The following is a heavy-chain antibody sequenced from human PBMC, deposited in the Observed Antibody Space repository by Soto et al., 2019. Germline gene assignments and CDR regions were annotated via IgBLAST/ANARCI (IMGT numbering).Heavy chain of an antibody. V-gene: IGHV1-69*01. CDR3: PTFAFDAAMDETRYFFDL. J-gene: IGHJ5*02. CDR1: GDSFSSSA. CDR2: ITPIFGAA. Sequence: QLQLVQSGGEVKRPGSSVKVSCKVSGDSFSSSALSWVRQSPGQGLEWMGGITPIFGAANYALAFNGRVTRSADVGESTSTVNLEVSSLTPEYTAVYYCPTFAFDAAMDETRYFFDLWGQGTLVTVSS. D-gene: IGHD3-3*02.